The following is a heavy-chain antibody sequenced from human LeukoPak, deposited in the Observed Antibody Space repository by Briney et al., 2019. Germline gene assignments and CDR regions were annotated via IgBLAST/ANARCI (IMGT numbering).Heavy chain of an antibody. CDR3: ARHGRGRWLPEDNFDY. D-gene: IGHD3-16*01. Sequence: SETLSLTCTVSGGSISSSSYYWGWIRQPPGKGLEWIGSIYYSGSTYYNPSLKSRVTMSVDTSKNQFSLKLSSVTAADTAVYYCARHGRGRWLPEDNFDYWGQGTLVTVSS. J-gene: IGHJ4*02. V-gene: IGHV4-39*01. CDR2: IYYSGST. CDR1: GGSISSSSYY.